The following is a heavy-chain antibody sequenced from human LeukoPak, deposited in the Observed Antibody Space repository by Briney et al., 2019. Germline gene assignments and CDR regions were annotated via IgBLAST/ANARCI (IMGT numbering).Heavy chain of an antibody. CDR3: ARDSLGYCSSTSCPQYHYYGMDG. Sequence: ASVKVSCKASGYTFTSYGISWVRQAPAQGLEWMGWIGAYNGNTNYAQKLQGRVTMTTDTSTSTAYMELRSLRSDDTAVDYCARDSLGYCSSTSCPQYHYYGMDGWGQGGTVTVSS. CDR2: IGAYNGNT. CDR1: GYTFTSYG. J-gene: IGHJ6*01. V-gene: IGHV1-18*01. D-gene: IGHD2-2*01.